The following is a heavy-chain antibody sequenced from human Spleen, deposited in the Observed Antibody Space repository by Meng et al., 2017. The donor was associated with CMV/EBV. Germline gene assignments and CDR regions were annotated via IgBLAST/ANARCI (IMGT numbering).Heavy chain of an antibody. J-gene: IGHJ5*01. V-gene: IGHV4-31*03. CDR3: AGAGRTFES. CDR2: ISHRGST. Sequence: LTSTVSGGSLSSGDYYWRWIRQPPGKGLACIAYISHRGSTLYHPSLESRLTISVDTSMNQFSLTLTSVSAADTAVYYCAGAGRTFESWGQGALVTVSS. D-gene: IGHD1-14*01. CDR1: GGSLSSGDYY.